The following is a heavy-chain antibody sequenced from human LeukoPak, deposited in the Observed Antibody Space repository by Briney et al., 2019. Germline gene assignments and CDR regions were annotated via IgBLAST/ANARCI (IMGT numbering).Heavy chain of an antibody. D-gene: IGHD1-26*01. Sequence: GASVKVSCKASGYTFTSYYMHWVRQAPGQGLEWMGIINPSGGRTSYAQKFQGRVTMTRDMSTSTVYMELSRLRSDDTAVYYCARDSTRGGTWELLQFNYYYMDVWGKGTTVTVSS. CDR3: ARDSTRGGTWELLQFNYYYMDV. CDR2: INPSGGRT. V-gene: IGHV1-46*01. J-gene: IGHJ6*03. CDR1: GYTFTSYY.